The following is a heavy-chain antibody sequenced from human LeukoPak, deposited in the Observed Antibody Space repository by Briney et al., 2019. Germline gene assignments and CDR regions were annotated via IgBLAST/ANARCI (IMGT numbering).Heavy chain of an antibody. CDR2: VSVYGGTT. D-gene: IGHD3-10*01. Sequence: GGSLRLSCAASGFTFSSYAMSWVRQAPGKGLEWVSTVSVYGGTTYYADSVKGRFTISRDNSKNTLYLQMNSLRPEDAAVYFCAKELHGSGNYAFDYCGQGTLVTVSS. J-gene: IGHJ4*02. CDR1: GFTFSSYA. V-gene: IGHV3-23*01. CDR3: AKELHGSGNYAFDY.